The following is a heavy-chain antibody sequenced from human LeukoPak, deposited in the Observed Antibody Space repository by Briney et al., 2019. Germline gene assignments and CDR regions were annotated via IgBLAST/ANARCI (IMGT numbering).Heavy chain of an antibody. CDR1: GFTFSTYA. CDR3: AKERSAGWPFDY. V-gene: IGHV3-23*01. CDR2: ISPRGDKT. D-gene: IGHD6-19*01. Sequence: PGGSLRLSCAASGFTFSTYAMTWVRQAPGKGLEWVSAISPRGDKTYYADSVKGRFTISRDNSKNTLYLQMNSLRAEDTAMYYCAKERSAGWPFDYWGQGTLVTVSS. J-gene: IGHJ4*02.